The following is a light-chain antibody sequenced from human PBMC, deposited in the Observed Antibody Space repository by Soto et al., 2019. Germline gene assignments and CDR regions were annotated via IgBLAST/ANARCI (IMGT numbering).Light chain of an antibody. J-gene: IGKJ4*01. V-gene: IGKV3-15*01. CDR1: QTVGSD. Sequence: EIVMTQSPATLSLSPGERATLSCRASQTVGSDLAWYQQKPGLPPRLLIYGASSRATGFPARFSGSGSGTEFTLTISSLQSEDFAVYYCQQYRNWPLTFGGGTKVEIK. CDR3: QQYRNWPLT. CDR2: GAS.